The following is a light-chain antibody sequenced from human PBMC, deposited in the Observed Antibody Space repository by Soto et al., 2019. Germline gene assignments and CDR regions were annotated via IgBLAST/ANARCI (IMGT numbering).Light chain of an antibody. CDR3: QQYGSSPFT. V-gene: IGKV3-20*01. CDR1: QSVNTNY. J-gene: IGKJ5*01. CDR2: GAS. Sequence: EIVLTQSPGTLSLSPGERATLSCRASQSVNTNYLAWYQQKSGQAPRLLIYGASSRAPGIPDRFSGSGSGTDFTLTISRLDPEDFAAYFCQQYGSSPFTFGQGTRLEIK.